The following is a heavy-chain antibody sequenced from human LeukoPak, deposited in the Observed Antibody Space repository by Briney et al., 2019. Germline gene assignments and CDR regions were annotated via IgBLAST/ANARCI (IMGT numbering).Heavy chain of an antibody. V-gene: IGHV4-31*03. Sequence: PSETLSLTCTVSGGSISSGGYYWSWIRQHPGKGLEWIGYIYYSGSTYYNPSLKSRVTISVDTSKNQFSLKLSSVTAADTAVYYCASTIFGVDRQIDPWGQGTLVTVSS. CDR2: IYYSGST. CDR1: GGSISSGGYY. J-gene: IGHJ5*02. CDR3: ASTIFGVDRQIDP. D-gene: IGHD3-3*01.